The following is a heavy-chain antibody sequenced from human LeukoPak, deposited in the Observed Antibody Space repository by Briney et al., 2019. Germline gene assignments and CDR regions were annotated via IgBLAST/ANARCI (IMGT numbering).Heavy chain of an antibody. CDR1: GFTFSSYL. CDR2: IKQDGSEK. D-gene: IGHD3-22*01. CDR3: GLRYYDSSGYYSYYFDY. J-gene: IGHJ4*02. V-gene: IGHV3-7*01. Sequence: QSGGSLRLSCAASGFTFSSYLMSWVRQAPGKGLEWVANIKQDGSEKYYVDSVKGRFTISRDNAKNSLYLQMNSLRAEDTAVYYCGLRYYDSSGYYSYYFDYWGQGTLVTVSS.